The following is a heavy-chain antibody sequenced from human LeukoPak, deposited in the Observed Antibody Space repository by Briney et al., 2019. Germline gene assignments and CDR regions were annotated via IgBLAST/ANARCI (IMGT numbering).Heavy chain of an antibody. J-gene: IGHJ4*02. CDR3: ARGHRRDSYYYDSSGHPD. CDR1: GYTFTSYD. CDR2: MNPNSGNT. Sequence: ASVKVSCKASGYTFTSYDINWVRQATGQGLEWMGWMNPNSGNTGYAQKFQGRVTMTRNTSISTAYMELSSLRSEDTAVYYCARGHRRDSYYYDSSGHPDWGQGTLVTVSS. V-gene: IGHV1-8*01. D-gene: IGHD3-22*01.